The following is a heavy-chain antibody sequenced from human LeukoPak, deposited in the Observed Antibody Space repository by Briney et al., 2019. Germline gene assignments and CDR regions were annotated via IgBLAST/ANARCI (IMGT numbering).Heavy chain of an antibody. J-gene: IGHJ4*02. D-gene: IGHD6-6*01. V-gene: IGHV7-4-1*02. CDR3: ARTGSSSVVLLAATQKTYYFDY. CDR1: GYTFTSYG. Sequence: ASVKVSCKASGYTFTSYGISWVRQAPGQGLEWMGWINTNTGNPTYAQGFTGRFVFSLDTSVSTAYLQISSLKAEDTAVYYCARTGSSSVVLLAATQKTYYFDYWGQGTLVTVSS. CDR2: INTNTGNP.